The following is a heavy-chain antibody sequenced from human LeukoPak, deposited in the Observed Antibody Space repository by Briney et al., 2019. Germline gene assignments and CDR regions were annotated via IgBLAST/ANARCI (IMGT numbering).Heavy chain of an antibody. D-gene: IGHD6-19*01. CDR2: INYGGST. CDR3: ARGFPPGSGSRGSHAFDV. V-gene: IGHV4-34*01. Sequence: SETLSLTCAVSEMSFSAYYWNWIRQSPGKGLEWIGEINYGGSTKYTPSLEGRGTILIDTPKNQFSLKLTSVTAADTAVYYCARGFPPGSGSRGSHAFDVWGQGTMVTVSS. J-gene: IGHJ3*01. CDR1: EMSFSAYY.